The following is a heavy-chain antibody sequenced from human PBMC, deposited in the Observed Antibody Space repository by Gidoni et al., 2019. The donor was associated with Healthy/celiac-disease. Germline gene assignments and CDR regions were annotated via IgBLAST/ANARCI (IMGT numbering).Heavy chain of an antibody. V-gene: IGHV1-8*01. CDR1: GYTFTSYE. CDR2: MNPNSGNT. J-gene: IGHJ6*02. CDR3: ARGDYGMDV. Sequence: QVQLVQSGAEVKKPGASVKVSCKASGYTFTSYEINWVPPGTGQGLEWMGWMNPNSGNTDYAQKFQRRVTMTRNTSISTSYMELSSLRSEDTAVYYCARGDYGMDVWGQGTTVTVS.